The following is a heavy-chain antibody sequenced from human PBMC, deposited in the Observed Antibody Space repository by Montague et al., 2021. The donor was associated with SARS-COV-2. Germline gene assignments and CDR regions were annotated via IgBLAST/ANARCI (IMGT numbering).Heavy chain of an antibody. CDR1: GGPISSSSYN. D-gene: IGHD3-22*01. V-gene: IGHV4-39*07. CDR3: ARDTRITMIVVVQGYGMDV. CDR2: IYYSGST. J-gene: IGHJ6*02. Sequence: SETLSLTCTVSGGPISSSSYNWGWIRQPPGKGLEWIGSIYYSGSTYYNPSLKSRVTIPVDTSKNQFSLKLSSVPAADTAVYYCARDTRITMIVVVQGYGMDVWGQGTTVTVSS.